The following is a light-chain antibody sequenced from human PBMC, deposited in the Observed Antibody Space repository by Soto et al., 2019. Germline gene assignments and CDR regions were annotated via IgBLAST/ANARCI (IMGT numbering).Light chain of an antibody. CDR1: ISDVGGYNY. Sequence: QSALTQPRSVSGSPGQSVTISCTGTISDVGGYNYVSWYQQHPGKAPKLMIYDVSKRPSGVPDRFSGSKSGNTASLTISGLQAEDEADYYCCSYAGSYTWGFGGGTKLTVL. CDR2: DVS. CDR3: CSYAGSYTWG. V-gene: IGLV2-11*01. J-gene: IGLJ2*01.